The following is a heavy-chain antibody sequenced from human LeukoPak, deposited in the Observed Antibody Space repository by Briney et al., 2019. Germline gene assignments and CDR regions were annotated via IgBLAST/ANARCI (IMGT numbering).Heavy chain of an antibody. CDR1: GGSISSSSYY. V-gene: IGHV4-39*07. Sequence: SETLSLTCTVSGGSISSSSYYWGWIRQPPGKGLEWIGSIYYSGSTYYNPSLKSRVTISVDTSKNQFSLKLSSVTAADTAVYYCARDADDSSGPYYYYYMDVWGKGTTVTVSS. CDR3: ARDADDSSGPYYYYYMDV. D-gene: IGHD3-22*01. J-gene: IGHJ6*03. CDR2: IYYSGST.